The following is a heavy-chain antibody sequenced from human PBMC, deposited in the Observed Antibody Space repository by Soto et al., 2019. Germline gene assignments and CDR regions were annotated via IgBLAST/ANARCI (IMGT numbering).Heavy chain of an antibody. Sequence: EVQLVESGGGLVQPGGSQRLSCAASGFSFSSFWMSWVRQAPGNGLEWVAAIKEDGSEKNYVDSVRGRFTISRDNAKNSLYLQMNSLRADDTAVYYCARDVIWGQGSLVTVSS. CDR3: ARDVI. J-gene: IGHJ4*02. V-gene: IGHV3-7*03. CDR2: IKEDGSEK. CDR1: GFSFSSFW.